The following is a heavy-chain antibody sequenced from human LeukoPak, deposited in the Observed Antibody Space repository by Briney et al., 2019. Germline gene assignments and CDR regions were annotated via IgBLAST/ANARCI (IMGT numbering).Heavy chain of an antibody. V-gene: IGHV3-30*18. CDR3: AELGITMIGGV. J-gene: IGHJ6*04. CDR2: ISYDGGNK. Sequence: GGSLRLSCAASGFTFSSYWMSWVRQAPGKGLEWVAIISYDGGNKYYADSVKGRFTISRDNSKNTLYLQMNSLRAEDTAVYYCAELGITMIGGVWGKGTTVTISS. D-gene: IGHD3-10*02. CDR1: GFTFSSYW.